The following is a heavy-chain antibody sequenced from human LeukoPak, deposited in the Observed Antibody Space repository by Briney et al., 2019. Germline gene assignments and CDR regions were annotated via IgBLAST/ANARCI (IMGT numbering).Heavy chain of an antibody. CDR2: ISYDGSNK. V-gene: IGHV3-30*18. Sequence: GRSLRLSCAASGFTFSSYGMHWVRQAPGKGLEWVAIISYDGSNKYYADSVKGRFTTSRDNSKNTLYLQMNSLRAEDTAVYYCAKDSGYDYYYYYGMDIWGQGTTVTVSS. J-gene: IGHJ6*02. CDR1: GFTFSSYG. CDR3: AKDSGYDYYYYYGMDI. D-gene: IGHD5-12*01.